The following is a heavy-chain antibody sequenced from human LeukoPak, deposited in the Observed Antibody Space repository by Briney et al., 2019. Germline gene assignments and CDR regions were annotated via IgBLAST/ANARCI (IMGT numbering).Heavy chain of an antibody. V-gene: IGHV1-69*04. Sequence: SVNVSCEASVGTFSSYAIRWVGQAAGQGLEWMGRIIPILGIANYAQKFQGRVTITADKSTSTVYMELSSLRSEDTAVYYCARAGLDPWGQGTLVTVS. CDR3: ARAGLDP. J-gene: IGHJ5*02. CDR1: VGTFSSYA. CDR2: IIPILGIA.